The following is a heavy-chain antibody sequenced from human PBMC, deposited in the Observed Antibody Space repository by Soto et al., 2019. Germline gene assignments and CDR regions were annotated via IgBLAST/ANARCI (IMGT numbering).Heavy chain of an antibody. Sequence: GASVKVSCKASGYTFTSYDINWVRQATGQGLEWMGWMNPNSGNTGYAQKFQGRVTMTRNTSISTAYMELSGLRSEDTAMYYCARPITIFGVVNMYFDYWGQGIEVTVSS. CDR3: ARPITIFGVVNMYFDY. CDR2: MNPNSGNT. J-gene: IGHJ4*02. V-gene: IGHV1-8*01. D-gene: IGHD3-3*01. CDR1: GYTFTSYD.